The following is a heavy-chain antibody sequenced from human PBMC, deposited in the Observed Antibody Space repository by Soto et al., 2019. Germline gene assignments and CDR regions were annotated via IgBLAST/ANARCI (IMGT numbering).Heavy chain of an antibody. CDR1: GFTFSRYG. V-gene: IGHV3-13*01. Sequence: EVQLVESGGGLVQPGGSLRLSCAASGFTFSRYGMHWVRQATGKGLEWVSAIGTAGDTYHLGSVKGRFTISRENAKNALYLQMNILGAEDTAVYYCARGTGVYFDYWGQGTLVTASS. J-gene: IGHJ4*02. CDR3: ARGTGVYFDY. CDR2: IGTAGDT.